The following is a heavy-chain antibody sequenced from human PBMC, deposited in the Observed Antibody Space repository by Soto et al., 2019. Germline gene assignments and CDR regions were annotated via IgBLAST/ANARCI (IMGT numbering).Heavy chain of an antibody. V-gene: IGHV4-39*01. Sequence: SGPGLVKPSETLSLTCTVSGGSITSDTFYWGWIRQPPGKGPEWIGIVYYSETDYYNTPLKTRVTISVDTSKNQLAMKVYYVTAADTAVYYCAKRTYGSRNDWGQGTLVTVSS. CDR1: GGSITSDTFY. D-gene: IGHD3-10*01. J-gene: IGHJ4*02. CDR3: AKRTYGSRND. CDR2: VYYSETD.